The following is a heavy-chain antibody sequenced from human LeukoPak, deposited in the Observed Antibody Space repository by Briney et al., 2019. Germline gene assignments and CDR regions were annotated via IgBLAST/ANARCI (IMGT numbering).Heavy chain of an antibody. V-gene: IGHV1-18*01. J-gene: IGHJ5*02. Sequence: VSVKVSCKASGYTFTSYGISWVRQAPGQGLEWMGWISAYNGNTNYAQKLQGRVTMTTDTSTSTAYMELRSLRSDDTAVYYCARDNGYSSGWYTEIWFDPWGQGTLVTVSS. CDR3: ARDNGYSSGWYTEIWFDP. CDR2: ISAYNGNT. D-gene: IGHD6-19*01. CDR1: GYTFTSYG.